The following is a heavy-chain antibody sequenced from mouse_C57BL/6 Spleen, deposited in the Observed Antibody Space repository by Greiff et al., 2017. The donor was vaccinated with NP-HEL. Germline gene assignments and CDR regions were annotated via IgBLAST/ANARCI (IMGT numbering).Heavy chain of an antibody. CDR1: GYTFTDYN. Sequence: VQLKESGPELVKPGASVKMSCKASGYTFTDYNMHWVKQSHGKSLEWIGYINPNNGGTSYNQKFKGKATLTVNKSSSTAYMELHSLTSEDSAVYYCARFITTVLKDYFDYWGQGTTLTVSS. D-gene: IGHD1-1*01. V-gene: IGHV1-22*01. J-gene: IGHJ2*01. CDR2: INPNNGGT. CDR3: ARFITTVLKDYFDY.